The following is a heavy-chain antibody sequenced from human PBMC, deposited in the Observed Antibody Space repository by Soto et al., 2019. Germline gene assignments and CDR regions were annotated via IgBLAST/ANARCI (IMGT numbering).Heavy chain of an antibody. D-gene: IGHD3-22*01. V-gene: IGHV3-48*03. J-gene: IGHJ4*02. CDR3: ARVGLDYDSSGYYFDK. CDR1: GFTFSSFE. Sequence: EVQLVESGGGSERPGGSLRLSCTTSGFTFSSFEMSWVRQAPGKGLEWVSYISSSGSAIYYADSVEGRFTISRDTAKKSLFLHMDNLRAEDTAVYYCARVGLDYDSSGYYFDKWGQGTLVTVSS. CDR2: ISSSGSAI.